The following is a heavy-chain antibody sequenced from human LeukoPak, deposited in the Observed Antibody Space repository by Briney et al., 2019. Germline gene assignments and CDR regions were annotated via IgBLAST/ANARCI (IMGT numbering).Heavy chain of an antibody. Sequence: GRSLRLSCAASGFTLSSYAMHWVRQAPGKGLEWVAVIWYDGSNEYYADFVKGRFTISRDNSKNTVYLQMNSLRVEDTAVYYCARDRARHFDYWGQGTLVTVSS. V-gene: IGHV3-33*08. CDR1: GFTLSSYA. D-gene: IGHD3-10*01. J-gene: IGHJ4*02. CDR2: IWYDGSNE. CDR3: ARDRARHFDY.